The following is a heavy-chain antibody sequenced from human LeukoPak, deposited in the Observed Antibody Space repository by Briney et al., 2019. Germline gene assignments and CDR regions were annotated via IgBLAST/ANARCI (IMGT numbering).Heavy chain of an antibody. V-gene: IGHV3-7*01. Sequence: GGSLRPSCEASGFTFSTYWMTWVRQAPGKGLEWVANIKRDGSESHYVDSARGRFTISRDNAKNSLYLQMSSLRAEDTAMYYCARDSNYYDSSAYYDTFDIWGQGTMVTVSS. CDR2: IKRDGSES. CDR3: ARDSNYYDSSAYYDTFDI. CDR1: GFTFSTYW. J-gene: IGHJ3*02. D-gene: IGHD3-22*01.